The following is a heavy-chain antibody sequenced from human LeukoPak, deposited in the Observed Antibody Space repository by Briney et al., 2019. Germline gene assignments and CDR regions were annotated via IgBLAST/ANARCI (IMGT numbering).Heavy chain of an antibody. V-gene: IGHV4-34*01. CDR3: ARRQITMVRGVIITHAFDI. Sequence: PSETLSLTCAVYGGSFSGYYWSWIRQPPGKGLEWIGEINHSGSTNYNPPLKSRVTISVDTSQNQFSLKLSSVTAADTAVYYCARRQITMVRGVIITHAFDIWGQGTMVTVSS. CDR2: INHSGST. D-gene: IGHD3-10*01. J-gene: IGHJ3*02. CDR1: GGSFSGYY.